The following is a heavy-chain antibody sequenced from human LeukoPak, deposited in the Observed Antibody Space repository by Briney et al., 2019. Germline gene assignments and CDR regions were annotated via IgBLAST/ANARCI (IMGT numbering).Heavy chain of an antibody. CDR3: AKRLSSGSSLGAFDP. Sequence: GSLRLSCAASGFTFSSFAMSWVRQAPGKGLEWISGIGASGGSTYYADSVKGRFTISRDNSKNTLSLQMNSLRAEDTAVYYCAKRLSSGSSLGAFDPWGQGTLVTVSS. V-gene: IGHV3-23*01. CDR2: IGASGGST. CDR1: GFTFSSFA. D-gene: IGHD1-26*01. J-gene: IGHJ5*02.